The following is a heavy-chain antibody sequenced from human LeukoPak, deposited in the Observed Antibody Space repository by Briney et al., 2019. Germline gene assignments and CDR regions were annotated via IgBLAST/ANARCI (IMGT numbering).Heavy chain of an antibody. D-gene: IGHD3-10*01. J-gene: IGHJ4*02. Sequence: GGSLRLSCAASGFRFSNSWMYWVRQGPGKGPVWVSRMKTDGTRIEYADSVKGRFTISRDNAKNTLFLQMSSLRVEDTAVYYRARGADHGGSYYPDWGQGTRVTVSS. CDR1: GFRFSNSW. V-gene: IGHV3-74*01. CDR2: MKTDGTRI. CDR3: ARGADHGGSYYPD.